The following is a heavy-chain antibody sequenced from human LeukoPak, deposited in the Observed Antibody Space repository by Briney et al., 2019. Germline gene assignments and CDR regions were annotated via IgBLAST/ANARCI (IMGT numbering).Heavy chain of an antibody. V-gene: IGHV1-18*01. J-gene: IGHJ4*02. Sequence: ASVKVSCKASGYTFTSYGISWVRQAPGQGLEWMGWISAYNGNTNYAQKLQGRVTMTTGTSTSTAYMELRSLRSDDTAVYYCARASGGYCSSTSCYAFDYWGQGTLVTVSS. CDR1: GYTFTSYG. D-gene: IGHD2-2*01. CDR3: ARASGGYCSSTSCYAFDY. CDR2: ISAYNGNT.